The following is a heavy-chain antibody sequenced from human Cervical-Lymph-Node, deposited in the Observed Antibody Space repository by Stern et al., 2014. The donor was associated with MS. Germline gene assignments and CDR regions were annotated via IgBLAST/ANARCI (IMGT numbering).Heavy chain of an antibody. D-gene: IGHD2-8*01. Sequence: QLVQSGPEVKNPGSSVRVSCKASGGTLNTSAINWVRQAPGQGLEWMGGIFPIFGATNYAQKFQGRLTVTADESTTTVYMELNSLMSEDTAIYYCARVRCPNGVCYPRLDYWGQGALVTVSS. CDR3: ARVRCPNGVCYPRLDY. J-gene: IGHJ4*02. CDR1: GGTLNTSA. V-gene: IGHV1-69*01. CDR2: IFPIFGAT.